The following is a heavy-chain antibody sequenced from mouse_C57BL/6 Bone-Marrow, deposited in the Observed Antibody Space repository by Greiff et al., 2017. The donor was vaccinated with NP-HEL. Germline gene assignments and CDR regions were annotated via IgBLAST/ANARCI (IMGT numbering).Heavy chain of an antibody. CDR2: ISSGGSYT. CDR3: ARRGGYGNGYYAMDY. CDR1: GFTFSSYG. D-gene: IGHD2-10*02. Sequence: EVKVVESGGDLVKPGGSLKLSCAASGFTFSSYGMSWVRQTPDKRLEWVATISSGGSYTYYPDSVKGRFTISRDNAKNTLYLQMSSLKSEDTAMYYCARRGGYGNGYYAMDYWGQGTSVTVSS. J-gene: IGHJ4*01. V-gene: IGHV5-6*02.